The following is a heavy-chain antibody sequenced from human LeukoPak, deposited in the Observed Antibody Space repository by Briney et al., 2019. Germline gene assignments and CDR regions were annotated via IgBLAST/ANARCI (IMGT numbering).Heavy chain of an antibody. D-gene: IGHD3-22*01. V-gene: IGHV3-23*01. CDR1: GVTLSTYA. CDR3: AREGVFDSSGYNDALDI. CDR2: ISSSGSGDNT. Sequence: GGSLRLSCAASGVTLSTYAMSWARQAPGKGLEWVSGISSSGSGDNTYYADSVKGRFTISRDNSKNTLYLQMNSLRAEDTAVYYCAREGVFDSSGYNDALDIWGQGTMVTVSS. J-gene: IGHJ3*02.